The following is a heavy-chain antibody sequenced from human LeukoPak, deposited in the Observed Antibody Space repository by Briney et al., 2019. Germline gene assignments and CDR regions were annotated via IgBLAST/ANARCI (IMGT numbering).Heavy chain of an antibody. Sequence: PGGSLRLSCAASGFTFSSYEMNWVRQAPGKGLEWVSYISSSGSTIYYADSVKGRFTISRDNAKNSLYLQMKSLRAEDTAVYYCAGVYCSGGSCWDYWGQGTLVTVSS. J-gene: IGHJ4*02. V-gene: IGHV3-48*03. CDR2: ISSSGSTI. D-gene: IGHD2-15*01. CDR1: GFTFSSYE. CDR3: AGVYCSGGSCWDY.